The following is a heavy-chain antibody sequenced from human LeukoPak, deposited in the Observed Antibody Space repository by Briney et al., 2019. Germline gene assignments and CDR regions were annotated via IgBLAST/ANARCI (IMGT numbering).Heavy chain of an antibody. V-gene: IGHV3-53*01. CDR2: IYSAGSA. CDR1: GFSVISNY. CDR3: ARDAGGTYSLAFDL. Sequence: PGGSLRLSCAASGFSVISNYMNWVRQAPGKGLKWVSVIYSAGSANYIDSVKGRFAISRDNSKNTLYLQMNSLRAEDTAVYYCARDAGGTYSLAFDLWGQGTMVTVSS. J-gene: IGHJ3*01. D-gene: IGHD1-26*01.